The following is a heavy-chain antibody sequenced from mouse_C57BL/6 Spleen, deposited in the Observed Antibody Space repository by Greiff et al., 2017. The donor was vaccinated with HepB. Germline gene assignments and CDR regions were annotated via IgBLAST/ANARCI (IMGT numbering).Heavy chain of an antibody. CDR3: ARMGLRRYYFDY. D-gene: IGHD2-4*01. J-gene: IGHJ2*01. V-gene: IGHV1-9*01. CDR1: GYTFTGYW. Sequence: QVQLQQSGAELMKPGASVKLSCKATGYTFTGYWIEWVKQRPGHGLEWIGEMLPGSGSTNYNEKLKGKATFTADTSSTTAYMQLSSLTTEDSAIYYCARMGLRRYYFDYWGQGTTLTVSS. CDR2: MLPGSGST.